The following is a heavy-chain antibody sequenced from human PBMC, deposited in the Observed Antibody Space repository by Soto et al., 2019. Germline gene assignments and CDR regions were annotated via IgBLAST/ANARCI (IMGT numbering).Heavy chain of an antibody. J-gene: IGHJ4*02. CDR2: ISASGGST. V-gene: IGHV3-23*01. CDR1: GFTFSPYA. Sequence: EVQLLESGGGLVQPGGSLRLSCAASGFTFSPYAMTWVRQAPGKGLEWVSGISASGGSTYYADSVKGRFTISRDNSKNTLYLKMNSLRVEDTYVYDCAKGWRGWLIFDSWGQGTLVPVSS. D-gene: IGHD5-12*01. CDR3: AKGWRGWLIFDS.